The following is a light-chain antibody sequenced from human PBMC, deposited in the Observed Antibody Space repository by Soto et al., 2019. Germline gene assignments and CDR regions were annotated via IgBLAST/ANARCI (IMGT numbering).Light chain of an antibody. Sequence: QSALTQPASVSGSPGQSITISCTGTTNDVGGYRYLSWYQQHPGKAPKLMIYEVSNRPSGVSNRFSGSKSGNTASLTISGLQAEDEADYYCSSYTSSSTVVFGGGTKVTVL. CDR2: EVS. V-gene: IGLV2-14*01. J-gene: IGLJ2*01. CDR3: SSYTSSSTVV. CDR1: TNDVGGYRY.